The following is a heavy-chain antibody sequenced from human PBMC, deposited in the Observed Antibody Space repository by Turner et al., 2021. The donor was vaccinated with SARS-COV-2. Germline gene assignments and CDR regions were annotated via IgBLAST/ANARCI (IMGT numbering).Heavy chain of an antibody. V-gene: IGHV3-33*01. J-gene: IGHJ4*02. Sequence: QVQLVESGGGVVQPGRSLRLACAASGFTFRSYGIHWVRQAPGKGLEWVAVIWVDGSNKYYADSVKGRFTISRDNSKNTLYLQMNSLRADDTAVYYCASLAIAAADYWGQGTLVTVSS. CDR2: IWVDGSNK. D-gene: IGHD6-13*01. CDR1: GFTFRSYG. CDR3: ASLAIAAADY.